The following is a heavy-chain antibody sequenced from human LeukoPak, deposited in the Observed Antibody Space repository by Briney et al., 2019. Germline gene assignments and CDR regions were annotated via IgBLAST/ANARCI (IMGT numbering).Heavy chain of an antibody. CDR2: ISGSGGST. CDR1: GFTFSSYA. Sequence: GGSLRLSCAASGFTFSSYAMSWVRQAPGKGLEWVSGISGSGGSTYYADSVKGRFTISRDNSKNTLYLQMNSLRAEDTAMYYCAKGGVGSGKTFDSWGQRTLVTVSS. D-gene: IGHD3-10*01. V-gene: IGHV3-23*01. CDR3: AKGGVGSGKTFDS. J-gene: IGHJ4*02.